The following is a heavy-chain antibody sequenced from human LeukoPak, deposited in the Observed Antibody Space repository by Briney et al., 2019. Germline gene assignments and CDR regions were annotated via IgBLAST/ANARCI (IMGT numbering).Heavy chain of an antibody. CDR3: ARKEEAARGNNWFDP. V-gene: IGHV1-46*01. J-gene: IGHJ5*02. CDR1: GGTFSSYA. D-gene: IGHD6-6*01. Sequence: GASVKVSCKASGGTFSSYAISWVRQAPGQGLEWMGIINPSGGSTSYAQKFQGRVTMTRDMSTSTVYMELSSLRSEDTAVYYCARKEEAARGNNWFDPWGQGTLVTVSS. CDR2: INPSGGST.